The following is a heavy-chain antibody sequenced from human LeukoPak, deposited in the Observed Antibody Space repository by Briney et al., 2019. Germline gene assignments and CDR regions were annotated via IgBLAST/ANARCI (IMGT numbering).Heavy chain of an antibody. D-gene: IGHD2-15*01. Sequence: SETLSLTCTVSGGSISSYYWSWIRQPPGKGLEWIGYIYYNGSTNYNPSLKSRVTISVDTSKNQFSLRVTSVTAADTAVYYCARQGYCSGGSCYFDSWGQGTLVTVSS. CDR2: IYYNGST. V-gene: IGHV4-59*08. CDR1: GGSISSYY. CDR3: ARQGYCSGGSCYFDS. J-gene: IGHJ4*02.